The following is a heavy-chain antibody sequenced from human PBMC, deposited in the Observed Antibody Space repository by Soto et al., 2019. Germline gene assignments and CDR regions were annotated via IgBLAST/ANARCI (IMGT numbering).Heavy chain of an antibody. Sequence: SLRLSCAASGFTFSSYAMHWVRQAPGKGLEYVSAISSNGGSTYYTNSVKGRFTISGDNSKNTLYLQMGSLRAEDMAVYYCARDGTDYDSSGYYFFYWGQGTLVTVSS. V-gene: IGHV3-64*01. CDR2: ISSNGGST. J-gene: IGHJ4*02. CDR3: ARDGTDYDSSGYYFFY. D-gene: IGHD3-22*01. CDR1: GFTFSSYA.